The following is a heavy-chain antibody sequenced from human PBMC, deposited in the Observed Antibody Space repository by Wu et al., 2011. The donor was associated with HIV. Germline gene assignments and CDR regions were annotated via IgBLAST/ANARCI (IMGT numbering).Heavy chain of an antibody. CDR1: G. Sequence: GINWVRQAPGQGLEWMGRISAYNGDTNYAQKFQGRVTMTTDTSTSTAYMEVRSLRSEDTALYYCVRVSYYYDGSGYNDAFDIWGQGTMVSSLQ. D-gene: IGHD3-22*01. CDR2: ISAYNGDT. J-gene: IGHJ3*02. CDR3: VRVSYYYDGSGYNDAFDI. V-gene: IGHV1-18*01.